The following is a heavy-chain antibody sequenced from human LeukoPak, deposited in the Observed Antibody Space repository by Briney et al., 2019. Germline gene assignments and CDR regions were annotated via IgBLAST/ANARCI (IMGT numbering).Heavy chain of an antibody. D-gene: IGHD6-13*01. V-gene: IGHV3-9*01. CDR2: ISWNSGRI. CDR1: GFTFDDYA. J-gene: IGHJ4*02. CDR3: AKDIRFARHSSTTGLTTGFDY. Sequence: GRSLRLSCAASGFTFDDYAMHWVRQAPGKGLEWVSGISWNSGRINYADSVKGRFTISRDNAKNSLYLQMNSLRAEDTALYYCAKDIRFARHSSTTGLTTGFDYWGQGTLVTVSS.